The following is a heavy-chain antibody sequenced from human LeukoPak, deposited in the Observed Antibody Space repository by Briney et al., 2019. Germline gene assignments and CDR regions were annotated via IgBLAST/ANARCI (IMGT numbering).Heavy chain of an antibody. CDR1: GFTFDDYA. CDR3: AKGPSRGSLHLFDY. D-gene: IGHD1-26*01. CDR2: ISWNSGTI. V-gene: IGHV3-9*01. Sequence: GGSLRLSCAASGFTFDDYAMHWVRQAPGKGLEWVSGISWNSGTIGYADSVKGRFTISRDNAKNSLYLQMNSLRAEDTAFYYCAKGPSRGSLHLFDYWGQGTLVTVSS. J-gene: IGHJ4*02.